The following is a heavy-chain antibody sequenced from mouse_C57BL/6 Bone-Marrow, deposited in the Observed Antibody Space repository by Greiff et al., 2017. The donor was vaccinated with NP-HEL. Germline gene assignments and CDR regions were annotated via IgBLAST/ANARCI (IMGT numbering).Heavy chain of an antibody. V-gene: IGHV3-1*01. CDR3: ARGGPITTVVAH. Sequence: EVKLVESGPGMVKPSQSLSLTCTVTGYSITSGYDWHWIRHFPGNKLEWMGYISYSGSTNYNPSLKSRISITHDTSKNHFFLKLNSVTTEDTATYYCARGGPITTVVAHWGQGTLVTVSA. J-gene: IGHJ3*01. CDR1: GYSITSGYD. CDR2: ISYSGST. D-gene: IGHD1-1*01.